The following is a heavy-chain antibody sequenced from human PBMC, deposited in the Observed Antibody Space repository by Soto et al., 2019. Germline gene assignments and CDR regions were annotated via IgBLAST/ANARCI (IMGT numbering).Heavy chain of an antibody. CDR1: GGSISSGDYY. D-gene: IGHD3-22*01. CDR3: ARLTLAHDSSGYHIFDY. Sequence: SETLSLTCTVSGGSISSGDYYWSWIRQPPGKGLEWIGYIYYSGSTYYNPSLKSRVTISVDTSKNQFSLKASDTAMYYCARLTLAHDSSGYHIFDYWGLGTLVTVSS. J-gene: IGHJ4*02. V-gene: IGHV4-30-4*01. CDR2: IYYSGST.